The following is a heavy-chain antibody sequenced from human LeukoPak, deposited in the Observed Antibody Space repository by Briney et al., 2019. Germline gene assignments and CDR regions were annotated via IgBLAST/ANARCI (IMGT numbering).Heavy chain of an antibody. CDR1: GGSFSGYY. CDR2: IYYSGST. D-gene: IGHD2-2*01. Sequence: SETLSLTCAVYGGSFSGYYWSWIRQPPGKGLEWIGSIYYSGSTYYNPSLKSRVTISVDTSKNQFSLKLSSVTAADTAVYYCARVIVVVFDAFDIWGQGTIVTVSS. V-gene: IGHV4-34*01. J-gene: IGHJ3*02. CDR3: ARVIVVVFDAFDI.